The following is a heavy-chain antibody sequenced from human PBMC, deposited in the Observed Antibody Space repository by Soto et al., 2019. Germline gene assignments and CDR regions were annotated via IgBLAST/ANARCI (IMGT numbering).Heavy chain of an antibody. D-gene: IGHD1-26*01. J-gene: IGHJ2*01. Sequence: GASVTVSCTASGYTFTSYYMHWVRQAPGQGLEWMGIINPSGGSTSYAQKFQGRVTMTRDTSTSTVYMELSSLRSEETDVYYCARVEGYSGRYQPWYFDVWGGGTLVTV. CDR2: INPSGGST. CDR3: ARVEGYSGRYQPWYFDV. CDR1: GYTFTSYY. V-gene: IGHV1-46*01.